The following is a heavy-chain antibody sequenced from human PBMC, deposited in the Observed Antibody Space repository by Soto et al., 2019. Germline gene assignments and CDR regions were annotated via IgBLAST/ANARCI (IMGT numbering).Heavy chain of an antibody. J-gene: IGHJ4*02. CDR1: GGSISSYY. D-gene: IGHD6-19*01. Sequence: SETLSLTCTVSGGSISSYYWNWIRQPAGQGLEWIGRIYTTGSTNYSPSLRRRVTMSVDTSKNQFSLKLRSVTAADTAVYYCARGQLDSSGWSRGFDYWGQGNLVTVSS. CDR2: IYTTGST. CDR3: ARGQLDSSGWSRGFDY. V-gene: IGHV4-4*07.